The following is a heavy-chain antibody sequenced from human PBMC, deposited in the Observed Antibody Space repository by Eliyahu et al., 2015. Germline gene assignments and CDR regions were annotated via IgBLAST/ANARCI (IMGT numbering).Heavy chain of an antibody. V-gene: IGHV3-72*01. D-gene: IGHD4-17*01. CDR1: VFPFSDHY. CDR3: ARSWYGDPFDY. Sequence: EVQLVESGGGLVQPGGSLRLSCAASVFPFSDHYMDWVRQAPGKGLEWVGRTRNKANSYTTEYAASVKGRFTISRDDSKNSLYLQMNSLKTEDTAVYYCARSWYGDPFDYWGQGTLVTVSS. J-gene: IGHJ4*02. CDR2: TRNKANSYTT.